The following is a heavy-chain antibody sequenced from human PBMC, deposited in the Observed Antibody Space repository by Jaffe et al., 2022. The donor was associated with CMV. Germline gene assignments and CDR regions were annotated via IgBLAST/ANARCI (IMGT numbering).Heavy chain of an antibody. CDR3: ALQPVPAFFEYAEYFQH. J-gene: IGHJ1*01. CDR1: GFTFSSYA. D-gene: IGHD2-2*01. CDR2: ISGSGGST. Sequence: EVQLLESGGGLVQPGGSLRLSCAASGFTFSSYAMSWVRQAPGKGLEWVSAISGSGGSTYYADSVKGRFTISRDNSKNTLYLQMNSLRAEDTAVYYCALQPVPAFFEYAEYFQHWGQGTLVTVSS. V-gene: IGHV3-23*01.